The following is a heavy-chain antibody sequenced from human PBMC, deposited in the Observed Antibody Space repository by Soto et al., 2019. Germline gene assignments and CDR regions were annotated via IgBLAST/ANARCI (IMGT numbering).Heavy chain of an antibody. J-gene: IGHJ6*02. V-gene: IGHV4-59*01. CDR1: GGSISSYY. CDR2: IYYSGST. D-gene: IGHD3-9*01. Sequence: SETLSLTCTVSGGSISSYYWSWIRQPPGKGLEWIGYIYYSGSTNYNPSLKSRVTISVDTSKNQFSLKLRSVSAADTAVYYCARAYYDMHYYYGMDVWGQGTTVTVSS. CDR3: ARAYYDMHYYYGMDV.